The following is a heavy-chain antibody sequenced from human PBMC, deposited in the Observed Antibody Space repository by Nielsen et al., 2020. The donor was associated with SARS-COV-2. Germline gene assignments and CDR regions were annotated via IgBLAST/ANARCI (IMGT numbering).Heavy chain of an antibody. CDR3: VRVRDDGHYYDTGPFDY. D-gene: IGHD3-22*01. CDR1: GFTFSSYY. Sequence: GESLKISCAGSGFTFSSYYMNWVRQAPGKGLMWVSRINSDGSRSAYADAVKGRFTISRDNARDTLSLQMNSLSAEDTAVHYCVRVRDDGHYYDTGPFDYWGQGALVTVSS. J-gene: IGHJ4*02. V-gene: IGHV3-74*01. CDR2: INSDGSRS.